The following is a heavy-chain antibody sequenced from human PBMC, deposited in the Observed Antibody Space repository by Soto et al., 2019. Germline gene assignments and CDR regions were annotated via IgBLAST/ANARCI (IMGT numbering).Heavy chain of an antibody. CDR1: GFTFSNYD. D-gene: IGHD3-22*01. CDR2: IGTAGDT. V-gene: IGHV3-13*01. Sequence: SRRLSCAASGFTFSNYDMHWVRQATGKGLEWVSAIGTAGDTFYPDSVKGRFTISRDNSKNTLYLQMNSLRAEDTAVYYCAREYYDSSGYYYFGFGYWGQGTLVTVSS. J-gene: IGHJ4*02. CDR3: AREYYDSSGYYYFGFGY.